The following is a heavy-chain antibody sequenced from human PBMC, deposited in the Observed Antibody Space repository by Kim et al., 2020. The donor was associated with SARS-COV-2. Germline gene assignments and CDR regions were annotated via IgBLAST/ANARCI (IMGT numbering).Heavy chain of an antibody. J-gene: IGHJ1*01. CDR2: ISYDGSNK. Sequence: GGSLRLSCAASGFTFSSYAMHWVRQAPGKGLEWVAVISYDGSNKYYADSVKGRFTISRDNSKNTLYLQMNSLRAEDTAVYYCARDRQPSSSGYQFQHWGQGTLVTVSS. V-gene: IGHV3-30*04. D-gene: IGHD3-22*01. CDR3: ARDRQPSSSGYQFQH. CDR1: GFTFSSYA.